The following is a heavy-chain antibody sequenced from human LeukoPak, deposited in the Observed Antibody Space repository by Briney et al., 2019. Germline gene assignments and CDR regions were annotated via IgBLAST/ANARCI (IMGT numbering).Heavy chain of an antibody. J-gene: IGHJ4*02. CDR3: ARGGGLRYFDWLLDY. Sequence: ASVKVSCKASGYTFTGYYMHWVRQAPGQGLEWMGWINPNSGGTNYAQKFQGRVTMTRDTSISTAYMELSRLRSDDTAVYYCARGGGLRYFDWLLDYWGQGTLVTVSS. CDR2: INPNSGGT. D-gene: IGHD3-9*01. V-gene: IGHV1-2*02. CDR1: GYTFTGYY.